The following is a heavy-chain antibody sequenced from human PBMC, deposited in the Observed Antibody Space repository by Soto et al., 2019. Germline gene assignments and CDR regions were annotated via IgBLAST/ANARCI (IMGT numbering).Heavy chain of an antibody. V-gene: IGHV1-8*01. D-gene: IGHD2-8*01. CDR2: MNPNSGNT. CDR1: GYTFTSYD. J-gene: IGHJ4*02. CDR3: AIGDVHCTNGVCYTD. Sequence: ASVKVSCKASGYTFTSYDINWVRQATVQGLEWMGWMNPNSGNTGYAQKFQGRVTMTRNTSIRTAYMELSSLRSEDTAVYYCAIGDVHCTNGVCYTDWGQGTRVTVSS.